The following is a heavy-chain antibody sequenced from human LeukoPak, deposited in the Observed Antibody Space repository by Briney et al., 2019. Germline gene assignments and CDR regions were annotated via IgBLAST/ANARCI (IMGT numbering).Heavy chain of an antibody. D-gene: IGHD1-26*01. CDR2: IIPIFGTA. CDR3: AREYDSGSYNGWYFDL. Sequence: SVKVSCKASGGTFSSYAISWVRQAPGQGLEWMGGIIPIFGTANYAQKFQGRVTITTDESTSTAYMGLSSLRSEDTAVYYCAREYDSGSYNGWYFDLWGRGTLVTVSS. CDR1: GGTFSSYA. V-gene: IGHV1-69*05. J-gene: IGHJ2*01.